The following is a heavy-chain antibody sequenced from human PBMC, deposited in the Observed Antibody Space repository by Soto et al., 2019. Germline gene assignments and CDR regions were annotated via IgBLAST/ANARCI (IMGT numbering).Heavy chain of an antibody. V-gene: IGHV5-10-1*01. CDR2: IDPSDSYT. CDR3: ARSGITMMVDY. J-gene: IGHJ4*02. D-gene: IGHD3-22*01. Sequence: VESLKISCNGSGYSFTSYWISWGRQMPGKGLEWMGRIDPSDSYTNYSPSFQGHVTISADKSISTAYLQWSSLKASDTAMYYCARSGITMMVDYWGQGTLVTVSS. CDR1: GYSFTSYW.